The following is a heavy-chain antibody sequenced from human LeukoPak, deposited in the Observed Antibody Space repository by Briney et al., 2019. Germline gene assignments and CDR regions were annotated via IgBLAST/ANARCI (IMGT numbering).Heavy chain of an antibody. CDR2: IHYSGST. V-gene: IGHV4-59*04. CDR3: AGQTTGTHY. D-gene: IGHD4-11*01. J-gene: IGHJ4*02. Sequence: SESLSLTCTVSGGSITNYYWSWIRQSPGKGLEWIGYIHYSGSTYYNPSLKSRVTISVDTSKNQFSLKLSSVTAADTAVYYCAGQTTGTHYWGQGTLVTVSS. CDR1: GGSITNYY.